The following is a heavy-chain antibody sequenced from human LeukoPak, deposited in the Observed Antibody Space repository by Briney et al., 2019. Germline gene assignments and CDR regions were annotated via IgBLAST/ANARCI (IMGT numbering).Heavy chain of an antibody. V-gene: IGHV3-23*01. CDR3: AQQWLVLGAFDI. CDR2: ISGSGGST. D-gene: IGHD6-19*01. CDR1: GFTFSSYS. J-gene: IGHJ3*02. Sequence: PGGSPRLSCAASGFTFSSYSVNWVRQAPGKGLEWVSAISGSGGSTYYADSVKGRFTISRDNSKNTLYLQMNSLRAEDTAVYYCAQQWLVLGAFDIWGQGTMVTVSS.